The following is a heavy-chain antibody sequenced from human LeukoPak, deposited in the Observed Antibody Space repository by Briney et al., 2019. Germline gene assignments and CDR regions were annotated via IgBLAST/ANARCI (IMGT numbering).Heavy chain of an antibody. CDR1: GLIFSNYA. J-gene: IGHJ3*02. Sequence: GGSLRPSCAAPGLIFSNYALIWLRQFPGKGLKWVSAIRGSGGGTFYADSVKGRFTISRDNPKNTLYLQMNGLRAEDTAVYYCARDPNGVYIGAFDMWGRGTLVTVSS. CDR3: ARDPNGVYIGAFDM. V-gene: IGHV3-23*01. CDR2: IRGSGGGT. D-gene: IGHD4-17*01.